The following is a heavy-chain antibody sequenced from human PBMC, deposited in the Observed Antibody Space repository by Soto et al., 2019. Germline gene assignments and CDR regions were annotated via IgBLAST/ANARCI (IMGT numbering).Heavy chain of an antibody. CDR2: ISGYNGQT. Sequence: QVQLVQSGPEVKKPGASVKVSCKASAYTFTTYGISWVRQAPGQGLEWMGWISGYNGQTNYPQKFRGRVTLTTDTSTSTAYMELRSLRSDDTAMYYCARDNRKELWVEGLNAMDVWGQGTTVTVSS. J-gene: IGHJ6*02. D-gene: IGHD3-10*01. V-gene: IGHV1-18*04. CDR3: ARDNRKELWVEGLNAMDV. CDR1: AYTFTTYG.